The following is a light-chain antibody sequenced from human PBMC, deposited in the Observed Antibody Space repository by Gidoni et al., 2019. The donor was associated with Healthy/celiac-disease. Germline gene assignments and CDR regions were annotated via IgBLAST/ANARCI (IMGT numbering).Light chain of an antibody. V-gene: IGKV3-11*01. CDR3: QQRSNWLT. CDR1: QSVSSY. Sequence: EIAMTQSPATLSLSPGERATLSCRASQSVSSYLAWYQHKPGQAPRLLIYDASNRATGIPARCSGSGSGTDFTLTISSLEPEDFSVYYWQQRSNWLTFGGGTKVEIK. J-gene: IGKJ4*01. CDR2: DAS.